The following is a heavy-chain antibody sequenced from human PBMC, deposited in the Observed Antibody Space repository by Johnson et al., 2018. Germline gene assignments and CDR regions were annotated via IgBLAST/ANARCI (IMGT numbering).Heavy chain of an antibody. CDR3: ARAPLTPIENTFEV. J-gene: IGHJ3*01. CDR1: GYSFTSYA. Sequence: QVQLVQSGAEVKKPGASVKVSCKASGYSFTSYAIHWVRQAPGQRLEWMGWINPANCNTRDSQNFKGRVTMTRDTSASTAYMELSGLTTEDTSLYYCARAPLTPIENTFEVWGQGTMVTVSS. D-gene: IGHD4-23*01. V-gene: IGHV1-3*01. CDR2: INPANCNT.